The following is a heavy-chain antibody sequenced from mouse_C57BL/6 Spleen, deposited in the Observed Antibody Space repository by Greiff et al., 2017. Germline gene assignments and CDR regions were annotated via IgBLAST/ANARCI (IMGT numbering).Heavy chain of an antibody. D-gene: IGHD1-1*01. V-gene: IGHV1-26*01. Sequence: EVQLQQSGPELVKPGASVKISCKASGYTFTDYYMNWVKQSHGKSLEWIGDINPNNGGTSYNQKFKGKATLTVDKSSSTAYMELRSLTSEDSAVYYCARGGYYGSSDYWGQGTTLTGSS. CDR2: INPNNGGT. J-gene: IGHJ2*01. CDR1: GYTFTDYY. CDR3: ARGGYYGSSDY.